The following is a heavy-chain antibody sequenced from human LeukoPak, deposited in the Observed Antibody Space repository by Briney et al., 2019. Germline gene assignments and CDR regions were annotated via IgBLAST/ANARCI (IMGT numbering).Heavy chain of an antibody. CDR1: GFTFTGYY. D-gene: IGHD3-10*01. CDR3: ARDYYGSGSYYQLGY. CDR2: INPNSGAT. J-gene: IGHJ4*02. V-gene: IGHV1-2*02. Sequence: GASVKVSCKTSGFTFTGYYLHWVRQAPGQGLEWMGWINPNSGATNYAQMFQGRVTMTRDTSISTAYMELNSLRSDDTAVYYCARDYYGSGSYYQLGYWGQGTLVTVSS.